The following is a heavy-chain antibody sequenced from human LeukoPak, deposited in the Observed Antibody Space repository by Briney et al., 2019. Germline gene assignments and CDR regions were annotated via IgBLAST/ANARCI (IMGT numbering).Heavy chain of an antibody. J-gene: IGHJ3*02. CDR3: ARGSYDFWSGYLSADAFDI. Sequence: GSLRLSCAASGFTFSSYWMSWVRQPPGKGLEWIGEINHSGSTNYNPSLKSRVTISVDTSKNQFSLKLSSVTAADTAVYYCARGSYDFWSGYLSADAFDIWGQGTMVTVSS. CDR1: GFTFSSYW. V-gene: IGHV4-34*01. CDR2: INHSGST. D-gene: IGHD3-3*01.